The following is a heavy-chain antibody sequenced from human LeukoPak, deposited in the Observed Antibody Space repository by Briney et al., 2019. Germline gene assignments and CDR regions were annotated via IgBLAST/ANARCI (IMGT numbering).Heavy chain of an antibody. CDR2: ISGSGVST. J-gene: IGHJ4*02. CDR3: AKLDGSSWLYYFDY. D-gene: IGHD6-13*01. CDR1: GFTFSSYA. Sequence: PGGSLRLSCAASGFTFSSYAMSWVRQAPGKGLEWVSIISGSGVSTYYADSVKGRFTISRDNSKNTLYLQMNSLRAEDTAVYYCAKLDGSSWLYYFDYWGQGTLVTVSS. V-gene: IGHV3-23*01.